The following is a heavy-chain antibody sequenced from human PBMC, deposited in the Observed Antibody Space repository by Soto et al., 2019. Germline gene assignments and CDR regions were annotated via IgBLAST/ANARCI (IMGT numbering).Heavy chain of an antibody. Sequence: PSETLSLTCTVSGGSISSYYWSWIRQPPGKGLEWIGYIYYSGSTNYNPSLKSRVTISVDTSKNQFSLKLSSVTAAGTAVYYCARRYGGNFDYWGQATLVTVTS. V-gene: IGHV4-59*01. CDR2: IYYSGST. CDR1: GGSISSYY. J-gene: IGHJ4*02. D-gene: IGHD3-16*01. CDR3: ARRYGGNFDY.